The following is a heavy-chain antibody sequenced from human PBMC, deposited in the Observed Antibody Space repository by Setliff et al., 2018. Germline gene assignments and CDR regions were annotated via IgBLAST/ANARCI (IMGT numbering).Heavy chain of an antibody. CDR2: IGPYNGVT. D-gene: IGHD3-9*01. CDR1: GHLFSSYG. CDR3: ARGQTLRHFDWPTAFDY. J-gene: IGHJ4*02. V-gene: IGHV1-18*01. Sequence: ASVKVSCKAAGHLFSSYGISWVRQAPGKGLEWMGWIGPYNGVTNYEKRFQGRVTMTTDTPTSTAYMELRSLTSDDTAVYYCARGQTLRHFDWPTAFDYWGLGTLVTVSS.